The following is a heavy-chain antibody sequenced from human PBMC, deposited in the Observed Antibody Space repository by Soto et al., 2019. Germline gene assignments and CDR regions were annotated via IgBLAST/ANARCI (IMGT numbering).Heavy chain of an antibody. D-gene: IGHD3-22*01. J-gene: IGHJ6*02. CDR2: IIPIFGTA. CDR1: GGTFSSYA. Sequence: QVQLVQSGAEVKKPGSSVKVSCKASGGTFSSYAISWVRQAPGQGLEWMGGIIPIFGTANYAQKFQGRVTITADESTSTAYMELSSLRSEDTAVYYCAREYYDSIGYYDGYYYGMDVWGQGTTVTVSS. V-gene: IGHV1-69*12. CDR3: AREYYDSIGYYDGYYYGMDV.